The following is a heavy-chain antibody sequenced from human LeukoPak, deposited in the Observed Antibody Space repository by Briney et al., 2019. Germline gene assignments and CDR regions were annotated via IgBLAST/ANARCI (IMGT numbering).Heavy chain of an antibody. V-gene: IGHV4-59*01. Sequence: KPSETLSLTCTVSGGSISIYYWRWIRQPPGKGLEWIGYIYYSRSTNYNPYLKSRVTISVDRSKNQFYLKLSSGTAADTAVYYCARGSYSVDYWGQGTLVTVSS. CDR3: ARGSYSVDY. D-gene: IGHD1-26*01. J-gene: IGHJ4*02. CDR1: GGSISIYY. CDR2: IYYSRST.